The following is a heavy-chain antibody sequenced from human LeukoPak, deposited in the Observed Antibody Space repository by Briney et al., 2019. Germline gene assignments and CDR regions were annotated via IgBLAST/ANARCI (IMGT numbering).Heavy chain of an antibody. Sequence: ASVKVSCKASGYTFTGYFMHWVRQAPGQGLEWMGWINPNSGGTNYAQKFQGRVTMSGDTSISTAYMELSRLRSDDTAVYYCARRLYYYDSSGTTAIDYWGQGTLVTASS. V-gene: IGHV1-2*02. CDR3: ARRLYYYDSSGTTAIDY. D-gene: IGHD3-22*01. CDR2: INPNSGGT. J-gene: IGHJ4*02. CDR1: GYTFTGYF.